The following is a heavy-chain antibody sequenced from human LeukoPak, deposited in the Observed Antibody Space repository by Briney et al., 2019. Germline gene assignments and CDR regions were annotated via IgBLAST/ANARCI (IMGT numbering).Heavy chain of an antibody. CDR3: ARGGYDTSGYARYYFDY. D-gene: IGHD3-22*01. Sequence: PGGSLRLSCAASGFTVSTNYMTWVRQAPGKGLEWVSITYSGGSTYYADSVKGRFTISRDNSKNTVYLQMNSLRAEDTAVHYCARGGYDTSGYARYYFDYWGQGTLVTVPS. J-gene: IGHJ4*02. V-gene: IGHV3-66*01. CDR1: GFTVSTNY. CDR2: TYSGGST.